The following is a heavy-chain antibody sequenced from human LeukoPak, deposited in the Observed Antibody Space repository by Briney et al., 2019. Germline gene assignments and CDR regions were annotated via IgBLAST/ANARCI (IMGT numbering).Heavy chain of an antibody. CDR3: SCRGFYYYYYMDV. Sequence: ASVKVSCKASGYTFTSYDINWVRQATGQGLEWMGWTNPNSGNTGYAQKFQGRVTMTRNTSISTAYMELSSLRSEDTAVCYCSCRGFYYYYYMDVWGKGTTVTVSS. CDR2: TNPNSGNT. J-gene: IGHJ6*03. CDR1: GYTFTSYD. V-gene: IGHV1-8*01. D-gene: IGHD2-15*01.